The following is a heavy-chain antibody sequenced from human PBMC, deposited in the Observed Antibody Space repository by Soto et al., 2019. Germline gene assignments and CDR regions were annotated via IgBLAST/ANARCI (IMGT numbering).Heavy chain of an antibody. Sequence: PGGSLRLSCAASGFTVSSNYMSWVRQAPGKGLEWVSVIYSGGSTYYADSVKGRFTISRDNSKNTLYLQMNSLRAEDTAVYYCARVGAWKPENSGWYFDYWGQGTLVTVSS. CDR3: ARVGAWKPENSGWYFDY. CDR2: IYSGGST. D-gene: IGHD6-19*01. J-gene: IGHJ4*02. CDR1: GFTVSSNY. V-gene: IGHV3-53*01.